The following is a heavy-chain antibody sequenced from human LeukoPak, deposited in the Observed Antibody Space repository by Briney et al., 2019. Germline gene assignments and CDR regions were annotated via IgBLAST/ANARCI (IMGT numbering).Heavy chain of an antibody. Sequence: GGSLRLSCAASGFTFSSYSMNWVRQAPGKGLEWVSYISSSSSTIYYADSVKGRFTISRDNAKNSLYLQMNSLRAEDTAVYYCARDSYYYGSGSYGDDAFDIWGQGTMVTVSS. V-gene: IGHV3-48*01. CDR2: ISSSSSTI. CDR1: GFTFSSYS. CDR3: ARDSYYYGSGSYGDDAFDI. J-gene: IGHJ3*02. D-gene: IGHD3-10*01.